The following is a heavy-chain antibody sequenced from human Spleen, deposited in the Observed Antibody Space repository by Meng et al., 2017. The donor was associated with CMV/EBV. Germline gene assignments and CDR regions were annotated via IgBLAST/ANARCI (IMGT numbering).Heavy chain of an antibody. J-gene: IGHJ4*02. CDR2: IWSDGTNK. V-gene: IGHV3-33*06. CDR3: AKAPVLRFLEWFLDY. Sequence: GVTFSNDGMHWVRQAPGKGLEWVAVIWSDGTNKYSADSVKGRFTISRDNSKNTLYLQMNSLRAEDTAVYYCAKAPVLRFLEWFLDYWGQGTLVTVSS. CDR1: GVTFSNDG. D-gene: IGHD3-3*01.